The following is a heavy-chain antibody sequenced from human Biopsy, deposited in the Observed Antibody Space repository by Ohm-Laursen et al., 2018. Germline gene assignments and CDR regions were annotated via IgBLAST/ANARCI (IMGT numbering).Heavy chain of an antibody. Sequence: SLRLSCTASGFSFSSYGMQWARQAPGKGLEWVAFIFYDGSNTYYADSVKGRFTISRDNSRDTLCLQMSSLRAEDTAVYYCAKDRYNYTPIGGFSMDVWGQGTTVTVSS. D-gene: IGHD5-18*01. J-gene: IGHJ6*02. CDR2: IFYDGSNT. CDR3: AKDRYNYTPIGGFSMDV. CDR1: GFSFSSYG. V-gene: IGHV3-30*18.